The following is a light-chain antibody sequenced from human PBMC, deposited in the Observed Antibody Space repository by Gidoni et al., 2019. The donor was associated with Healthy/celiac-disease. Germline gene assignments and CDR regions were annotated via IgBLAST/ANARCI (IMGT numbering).Light chain of an antibody. J-gene: IGKJ5*01. Sequence: DIVMTQSPLSLPVTPGEPASTSCRSSQSLLHSNGYNYLDWYLQKPVQSPQLLIYLGSNRASGVPDRFSGSGAGTDFTLKISRVEAEDFGVYYCMQALQTPLTFXXXTRLEIK. CDR3: MQALQTPLT. CDR1: QSLLHSNGYNY. CDR2: LGS. V-gene: IGKV2-28*01.